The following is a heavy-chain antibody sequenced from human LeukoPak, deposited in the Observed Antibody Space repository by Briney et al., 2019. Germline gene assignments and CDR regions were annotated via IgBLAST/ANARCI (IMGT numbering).Heavy chain of an antibody. D-gene: IGHD6-13*01. CDR2: INPSGGST. CDR1: GYTFTSYY. V-gene: IGHV1-46*01. J-gene: IGHJ3*02. Sequence: ASVKVSCKASGYTFTSYYMHWVRQAPGQGLEWMGIINPSGGSTSYAQKFQGRVTMTRDTSTSTVYMELSSLRSEDTAVYYCARVYSSSWYGEAFDIWGKGTMVTVSS. CDR3: ARVYSSSWYGEAFDI.